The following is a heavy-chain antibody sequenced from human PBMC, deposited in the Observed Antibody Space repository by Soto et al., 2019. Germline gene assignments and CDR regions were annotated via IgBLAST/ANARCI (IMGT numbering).Heavy chain of an antibody. CDR1: GVTFSSYA. J-gene: IGHJ5*02. D-gene: IGHD3-9*01. V-gene: IGHV1-69*01. CDR3: AREGGARLRHFDWSGLHWFDP. Sequence: QVQLVQSGAEVKKPGSSVKVSCKASGVTFSSYAISWVRQAPGQGLEWMGGIIPIFGTANYAQKFQGRVTITADESTSTAYMELSSMRSEDTAVYYCAREGGARLRHFDWSGLHWFDPWGQGTLVTVSS. CDR2: IIPIFGTA.